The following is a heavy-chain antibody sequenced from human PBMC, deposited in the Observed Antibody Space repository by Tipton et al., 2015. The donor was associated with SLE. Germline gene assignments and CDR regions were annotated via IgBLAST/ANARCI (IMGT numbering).Heavy chain of an antibody. CDR2: IYHSGST. J-gene: IGHJ4*02. D-gene: IGHD6-13*01. CDR1: GGSISSSNW. Sequence: GLVKPSGTLSLTCAVSGGSISSSNWWSWVRQPPGKGLEWIGEIYHSGSTNYNPSLRSRVTISVDKSKNQFSLKLSSVTAADTAVYYCARVGSSSWYLIDYWGQGTLVTVSS. V-gene: IGHV4-4*02. CDR3: ARVGSSSWYLIDY.